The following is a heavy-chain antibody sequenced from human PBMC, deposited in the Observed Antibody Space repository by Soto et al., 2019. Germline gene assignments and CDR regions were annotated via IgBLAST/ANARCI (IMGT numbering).Heavy chain of an antibody. CDR3: ARVYGDYEGIRNYFDY. CDR1: GGSISSYY. V-gene: IGHV4-59*08. D-gene: IGHD4-17*01. J-gene: IGHJ4*02. CDR2: IYYSGST. Sequence: PSETLSLTCTVSGGSISSYYWSWIRQPPGKGLEWIGYIYYSGSTNYNPSLKSRVTISVDTSKNQFSLKLSSVTAADTAVYYCARVYGDYEGIRNYFDYWGQGTLVTVS.